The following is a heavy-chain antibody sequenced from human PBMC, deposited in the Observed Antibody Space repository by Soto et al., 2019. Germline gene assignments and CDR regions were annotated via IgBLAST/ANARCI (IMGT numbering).Heavy chain of an antibody. CDR1: GGSISSYY. CDR3: ARVDSGSYYYYYYYMDV. V-gene: IGHV4-59*01. D-gene: IGHD1-26*01. CDR2: IYYSGST. Sequence: SETLSLTCTVSGGSISSYYWSWIRQPPGKGLEWIGYIYYSGSTNYNPSLKSRVTISVDTSKNQFSLKLSSVTAADTAVYYCARVDSGSYYYYYYYMDVWGKGTTVTVSS. J-gene: IGHJ6*03.